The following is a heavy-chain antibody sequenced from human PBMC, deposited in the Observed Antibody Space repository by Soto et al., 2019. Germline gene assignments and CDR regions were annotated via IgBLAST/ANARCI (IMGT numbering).Heavy chain of an antibody. CDR2: IYYSGST. D-gene: IGHD6-13*01. CDR1: GGSISSSSYY. V-gene: IGHV4-39*01. J-gene: IGHJ4*02. CDR3: ARHIAAALYYFDY. Sequence: SETLSLTCTASGGSISSSSYYWGWIRQPPGKGLEWIGSIYYSGSTYYNPSLKSRVTISVDTSKNQFSLKLSSVTAADTAVYYCARHIAAALYYFDYWGQGTLVTVSS.